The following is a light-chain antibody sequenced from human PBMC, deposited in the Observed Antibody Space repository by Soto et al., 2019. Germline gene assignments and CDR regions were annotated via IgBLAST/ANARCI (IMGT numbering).Light chain of an antibody. CDR1: SSDVGSYNF. CDR2: EVS. J-gene: IGLJ3*02. Sequence: QSVLTQPASVSGSPGQSITISCTGTSSDVGSYNFVSLYQQHPGKAPKLMIYEVSNRPSGVSNRFSGSKSGNTASLTISGLQAEDEDDYYCSSYTTSSTTVFGGGTKLTVL. V-gene: IGLV2-14*01. CDR3: SSYTTSSTTV.